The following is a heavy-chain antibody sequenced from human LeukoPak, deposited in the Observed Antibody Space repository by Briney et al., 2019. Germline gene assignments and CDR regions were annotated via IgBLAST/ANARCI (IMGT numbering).Heavy chain of an antibody. CDR2: IYHSGTT. J-gene: IGHJ6*02. CDR3: ARDRDGMEV. V-gene: IGHV4-4*02. Sequence: PSGTLSLTCAVSGDSISNNNWWTWVRQPRRKGLEWIGAIYHSGTTYYNPSLKSRITISVDKSKNQFSLKLTSVTAADTAMYYCARDRDGMEVWGQGTTVTVS. CDR1: GDSISNNNW.